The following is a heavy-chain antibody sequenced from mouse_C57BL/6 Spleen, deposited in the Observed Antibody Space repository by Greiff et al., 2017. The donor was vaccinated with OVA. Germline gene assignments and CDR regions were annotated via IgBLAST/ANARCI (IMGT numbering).Heavy chain of an antibody. V-gene: IGHV1-36*01. CDR1: GFTFTDYY. CDR3: ASTTVVPLAMDY. CDR2: VYPYNGGT. Sequence: EVKLEESGPVLVKPGPSVKISCKASGFTFTDYYMHWVKQSYGKSLEWIGLVYPYNGGTSYNQKFKGKATLTVDTSSSTAYMELNSLTSEDSAVYYCASTTVVPLAMDYWGQGTSVTVSS. J-gene: IGHJ4*01. D-gene: IGHD1-1*01.